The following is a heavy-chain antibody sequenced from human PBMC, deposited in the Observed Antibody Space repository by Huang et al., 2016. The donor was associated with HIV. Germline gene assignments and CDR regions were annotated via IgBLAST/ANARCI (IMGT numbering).Heavy chain of an antibody. CDR2: ISPSSSFI. V-gene: IGHV3-21*01. CDR1: GFSLDSYN. Sequence: EVQLVESGGGLVKPGGSLRLSCAASGFSLDSYNMYWVRQTRGRGLQWVSSISPSSSFIDYADSVKGRFSIARDNAKNSLYLQMNNLRGEDTAVYYCARDRGQQLSPFDSWGQGTLVTVSS. CDR3: ARDRGQQLSPFDS. J-gene: IGHJ4*02. D-gene: IGHD6-13*01.